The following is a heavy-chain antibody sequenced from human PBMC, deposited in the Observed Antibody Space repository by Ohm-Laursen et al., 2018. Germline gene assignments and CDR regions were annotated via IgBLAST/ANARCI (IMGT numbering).Heavy chain of an antibody. D-gene: IGHD6-13*01. Sequence: SVKVSCKASGGTFSSYAISWVRQAPGQGLEWMGRIIPTLGIANYAQKFQGRVTIIADKSTSTAYMELHRLTSEDTAVYFCARDLQAAAAPDFWGQGTLVTVSS. CDR1: GGTFSSYA. V-gene: IGHV1-69*04. CDR2: IIPTLGIA. CDR3: ARDLQAAAAPDF. J-gene: IGHJ4*02.